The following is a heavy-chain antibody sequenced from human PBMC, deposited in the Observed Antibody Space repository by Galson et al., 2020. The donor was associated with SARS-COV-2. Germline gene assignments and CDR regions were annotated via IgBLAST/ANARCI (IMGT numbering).Heavy chain of an antibody. J-gene: IGHJ6*02. V-gene: IGHV3-53*01. CDR3: ARGSVMDV. Sequence: GGSLRLSCAASGFTVTTNYMSWVRQAPGKGLEWVSIIYSGGTTYYADSVKGRCTISRDNAKNTLYLHMNSLRAEDTAVYYCARGSVMDVWGQGTTVTVSS. D-gene: IGHD1-26*01. CDR1: GFTVTTNY. CDR2: IYSGGTT.